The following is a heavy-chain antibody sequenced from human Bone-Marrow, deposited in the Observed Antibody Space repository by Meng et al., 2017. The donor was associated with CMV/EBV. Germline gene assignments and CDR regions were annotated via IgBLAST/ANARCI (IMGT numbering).Heavy chain of an antibody. J-gene: IGHJ3*02. V-gene: IGHV3-48*03. Sequence: GGSLRLSCAVSGFTFSTDEMSWVRQAPGKGLEWVAYIYGTSTTQYADSMRGRFTISRDNGKNSLYLQMNGLRAEDTAVYYCAREDASDALDIWGQGTMVTVSS. CDR1: GFTFSTDE. CDR2: IYGTSTT. CDR3: AREDASDALDI.